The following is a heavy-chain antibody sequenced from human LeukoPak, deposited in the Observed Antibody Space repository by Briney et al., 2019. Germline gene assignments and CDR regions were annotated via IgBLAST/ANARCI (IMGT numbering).Heavy chain of an antibody. CDR1: GFTFSSYA. CDR2: ISSNGGST. Sequence: GGSLRLSCSASGFTFSSYAMHWVRQAPGKGLEYVSAISSNGGSTYYADSVKGRFTISRDNSKNTLYLQMSSLRAEDTAEYYCVKDFRSGGRYFDSSHPHFDYWGQGTLVTVSS. J-gene: IGHJ4*02. CDR3: VKDFRSGGRYFDSSHPHFDY. D-gene: IGHD3-9*01. V-gene: IGHV3-64D*09.